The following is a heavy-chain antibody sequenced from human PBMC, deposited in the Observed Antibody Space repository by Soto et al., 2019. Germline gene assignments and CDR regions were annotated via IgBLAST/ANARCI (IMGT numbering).Heavy chain of an antibody. J-gene: IGHJ4*02. Sequence: SETLSLTCAVYGGSFSGYYWSWIRQPPGKGLEWIGEINHSGSTNYNPSLKSRVTISVDTSKNQFSLKLSSVTAADTAVYYCARGLDVYSRPNGYWGQGTLVTVSS. CDR2: INHSGST. V-gene: IGHV4-34*01. CDR1: GGSFSGYY. CDR3: ARGLDVYSRPNGY. D-gene: IGHD6-13*01.